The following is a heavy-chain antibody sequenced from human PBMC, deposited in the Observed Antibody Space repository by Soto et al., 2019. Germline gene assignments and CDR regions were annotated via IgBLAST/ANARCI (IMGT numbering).Heavy chain of an antibody. CDR1: GYTLTSYG. D-gene: IGHD5-12*01. CDR3: ARSSGYDSFDD. J-gene: IGHJ4*02. Sequence: ASVKVSCKASGYTLTSYGMNWVRQAPGQGLEWMGWINAGDVNTKYSQKFQGRVAITRDTSARTAYMELNSLTSEDTAVYYCARSSGYDSFDDCGQGTLVTVSS. V-gene: IGHV1-3*01. CDR2: INAGDVNT.